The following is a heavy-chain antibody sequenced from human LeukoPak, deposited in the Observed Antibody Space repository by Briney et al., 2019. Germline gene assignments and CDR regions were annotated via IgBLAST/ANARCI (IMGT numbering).Heavy chain of an antibody. D-gene: IGHD5-12*01. CDR3: AKDTSLDIARVFDS. CDR1: GFTFSSYA. CDR2: ISGSGGTT. V-gene: IGHV3-23*01. J-gene: IGHJ4*02. Sequence: GGSLRLSCAASGFTFSSYAMSWVRQAPGKGLEWVSVISGSGGTTYYADSVKGRFTISRDNSTNTLYLQMNSLRAGDTAVYYCAKDTSLDIARVFDSWGQGTLVAVSS.